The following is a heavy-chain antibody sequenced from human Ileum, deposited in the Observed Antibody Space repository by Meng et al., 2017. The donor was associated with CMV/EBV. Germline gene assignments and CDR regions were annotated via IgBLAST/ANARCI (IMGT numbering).Heavy chain of an antibody. J-gene: IGHJ6*02. Sequence: GESLKISCAASGFIFSTDMMNWVRQAPGKGLEWVANISHNEHYIYYADSMRGRFTISKDIAEDSVSLQMNSLRVEDTAVYYCARGNGFHYCLDFWGQGTTVTVSS. V-gene: IGHV3-21*05. D-gene: IGHD4-17*01. CDR2: ISHNEHYI. CDR1: GFIFSTDM. CDR3: ARGNGFHYCLDF.